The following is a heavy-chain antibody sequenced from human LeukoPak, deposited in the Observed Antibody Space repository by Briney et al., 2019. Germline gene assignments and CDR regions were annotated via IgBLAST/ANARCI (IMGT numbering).Heavy chain of an antibody. J-gene: IGHJ4*02. Sequence: ASVKVSCKASGYTFTTRYYMHWVRQAPGQGLEWIGIINTSGGGTNYAQKLQGRVTMTRDTSTSTVYMELGGLTSEDTAVYYCAREESGGYFDYWGQGTLVTVSS. V-gene: IGHV1-46*01. CDR3: AREESGGYFDY. CDR2: INTSGGGT. CDR1: GYTFTTRYY. D-gene: IGHD2-8*02.